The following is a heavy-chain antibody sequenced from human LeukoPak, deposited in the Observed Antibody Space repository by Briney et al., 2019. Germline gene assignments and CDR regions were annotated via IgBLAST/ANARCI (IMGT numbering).Heavy chain of an antibody. CDR2: ITGSGGTT. Sequence: GGSLRLSCAASGFTFSNYDMSWVRQAPGKGLEWVSAITGSGGTTYYADSVKGRFTVSRDNSRNTLYLQMNSLRAEDTAVYYCAKDLAVTGWVNDYWGQGTLVTVSS. CDR1: GFTFSNYD. D-gene: IGHD6-19*01. J-gene: IGHJ4*02. CDR3: AKDLAVTGWVNDY. V-gene: IGHV3-23*01.